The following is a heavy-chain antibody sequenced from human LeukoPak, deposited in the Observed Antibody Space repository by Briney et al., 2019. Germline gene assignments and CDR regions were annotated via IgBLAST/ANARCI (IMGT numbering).Heavy chain of an antibody. J-gene: IGHJ5*02. D-gene: IGHD1-1*01. CDR1: GGSISNDY. V-gene: IGHV4-39*01. Sequence: PSETLSLTCTVSGGSISNDYWNWIRQPPGKGLEWIGSIYYSGSTYYNPSLKSRVTISVDTSKNQFSLKLSSVTAADTAVYYCARLLRQLEKGWFDPWGQGTLVTVSS. CDR2: IYYSGST. CDR3: ARLLRQLEKGWFDP.